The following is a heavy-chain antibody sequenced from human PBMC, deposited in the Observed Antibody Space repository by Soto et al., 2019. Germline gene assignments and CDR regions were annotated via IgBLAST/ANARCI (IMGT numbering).Heavy chain of an antibody. D-gene: IGHD2-15*01. CDR3: ARAVTYPPYFVCGSCSHADAFDI. V-gene: IGHV3-23*01. Sequence: GSLRLSCASSGFTFGSYTMNWVRQAPGKGLDWVSTITSGGTTYYADSVKGRFTISRDNAKNTLYLQMNSLRAEDTAVYYCARAVTYPPYFVCGSCSHADAFDIWGQGTMVTVSS. CDR1: GFTFGSYT. CDR2: ITSGGTT. J-gene: IGHJ3*02.